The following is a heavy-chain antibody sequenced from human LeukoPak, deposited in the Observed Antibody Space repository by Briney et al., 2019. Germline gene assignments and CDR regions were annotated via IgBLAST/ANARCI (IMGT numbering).Heavy chain of an antibody. Sequence: GGSLRLSCAASGFTFSDYSMKWVRQAPGKGLEWVSSISSSGSLIYYADLAKGRFTVSRDNAKNSLFLQMNSLRDEDTAVYYCASAPNYYDSSGYKTWLDNWGQGTLVTVSS. CDR1: GFTFSDYS. D-gene: IGHD3-22*01. CDR2: ISSSGSLI. V-gene: IGHV3-21*01. CDR3: ASAPNYYDSSGYKTWLDN. J-gene: IGHJ4*02.